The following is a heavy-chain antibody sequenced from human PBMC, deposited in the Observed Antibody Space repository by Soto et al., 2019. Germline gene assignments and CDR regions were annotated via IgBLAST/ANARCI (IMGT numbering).Heavy chain of an antibody. J-gene: IGHJ4*02. CDR3: AHGSGLLSDY. D-gene: IGHD6-19*01. CDR1: GFSLDSPAVG. CDR2: IYWDDDK. V-gene: IGHV2-5*02. Sequence: QITLKESDPTLVKPTQTLTLTCTFSGFSLDSPAVGVNWIRQPPGKALEWLGLIYWDDDKQYNPSLKSRLTITRDTSQTQVVLTMTNMDPVDTATYYCAHGSGLLSDYWGQGTLVTVSS.